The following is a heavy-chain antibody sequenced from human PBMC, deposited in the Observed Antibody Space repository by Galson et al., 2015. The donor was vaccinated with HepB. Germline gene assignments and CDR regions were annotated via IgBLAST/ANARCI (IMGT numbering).Heavy chain of an antibody. V-gene: IGHV3-21*01. Sequence: SLRLSCAASGFTFSSYSMNWVRQAPGKGLEWVSSISSSSSYIYYADSVKGRFTISRDNAKNSLYLQMNSLRAEDTAVYYCARGPTSMVTTKVVFWFDPWGQGTLVTVSS. CDR1: GFTFSSYS. J-gene: IGHJ5*01. D-gene: IGHD4-17*01. CDR3: ARGPTSMVTTKVVFWFDP. CDR2: ISSSSSYI.